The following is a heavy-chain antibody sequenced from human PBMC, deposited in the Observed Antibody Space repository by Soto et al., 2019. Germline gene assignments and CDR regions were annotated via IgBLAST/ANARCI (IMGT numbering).Heavy chain of an antibody. D-gene: IGHD6-13*01. J-gene: IGHJ5*02. CDR2: INPNSGST. CDR3: ARAAAVGWFDP. V-gene: IGHV1-2*04. Sequence: ASVKVSCKASGYTFTSYDINWVRQATGQGLEWMGWINPNSGSTNCAQKFQGWVTMTRDTSISTAYMELSRLRSDDTAVYYCARAAAVGWFDPWGQGTLVTSPQ. CDR1: GYTFTSYD.